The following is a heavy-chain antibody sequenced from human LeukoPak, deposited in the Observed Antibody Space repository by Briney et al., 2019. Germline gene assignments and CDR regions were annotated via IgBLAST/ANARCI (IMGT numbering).Heavy chain of an antibody. J-gene: IGHJ4*02. CDR2: IIPIFGTA. V-gene: IGHV1-69*13. CDR1: GGTFSSYA. CDR3: ARGGSGWYALMDY. D-gene: IGHD6-19*01. Sequence: VASVKVSCKASGGTFSSYAISWVRQAPGRGLEWMGGIIPIFGTANYAQKFQGTVTITADESTSTAYMELSSLRSEDTSVYYCARGGSGWYALMDYWGQGTLVTVSS.